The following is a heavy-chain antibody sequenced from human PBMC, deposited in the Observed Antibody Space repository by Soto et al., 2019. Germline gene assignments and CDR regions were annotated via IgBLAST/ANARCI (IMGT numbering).Heavy chain of an antibody. D-gene: IGHD1-7*01. Sequence: SVKVSCKASGCTFSSYAISWVRQAPGQGLEWMGGIIPIFGTANYAQKFQGRVTITAAESTSTAYMELSSLRSEDTAMYYCARDRYHWNCNWFERLGQGTLVKVSS. V-gene: IGHV1-69*13. CDR3: ARDRYHWNCNWFER. CDR2: IIPIFGTA. CDR1: GCTFSSYA. J-gene: IGHJ5*02.